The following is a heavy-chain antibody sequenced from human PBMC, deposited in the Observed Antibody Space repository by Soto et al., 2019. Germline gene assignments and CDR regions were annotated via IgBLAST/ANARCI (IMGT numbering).Heavy chain of an antibody. CDR3: AKDALSMVPAADLDAFDI. D-gene: IGHD2-2*01. J-gene: IGHJ3*02. CDR1: GISFSTYA. V-gene: IGHV3-48*01. Sequence: GGSLRLSCAASGISFSTYAMNWVRQAPGKGLEWVSYISSGSSTIYYAESVKGRFTISRDNAKKSLFLQMNSLRAEDTAVYYCAKDALSMVPAADLDAFDIWGQGTMVTVSS. CDR2: ISSGSSTI.